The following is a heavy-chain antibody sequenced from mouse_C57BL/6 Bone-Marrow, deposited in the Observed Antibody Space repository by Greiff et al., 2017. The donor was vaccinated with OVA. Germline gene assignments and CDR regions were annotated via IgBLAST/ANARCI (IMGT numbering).Heavy chain of an antibody. CDR2: IYPRSGNT. D-gene: IGHD1-1*01. V-gene: IGHV1-81*01. CDR3: ARSKIYYYGSSSFDY. CDR1: GYTFTSYG. J-gene: IGHJ2*01. Sequence: LVESGAELARPGASVKLSCKASGYTFTSYGISWVKQRTGQGLEWIGEIYPRSGNTYYNEKFKGKATLTADKSSSTAYMELRSLTSEDSAVYFCARSKIYYYGSSSFDYWGQGTTLTVSS.